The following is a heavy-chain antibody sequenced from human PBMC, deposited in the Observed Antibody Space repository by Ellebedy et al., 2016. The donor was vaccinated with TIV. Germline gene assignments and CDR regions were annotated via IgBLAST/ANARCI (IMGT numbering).Heavy chain of an antibody. V-gene: IGHV1-69*13. Sequence: ASVKVSXXASGGTFSSYAISWVRQAPGQGLEWMGGIIPIFGTANYAQKSQGRVTITADESTSTAYMELSSLRSEDTAVYYCARAGYYGDYVRNYYYYMDVWGKGTTVTVSS. D-gene: IGHD4-17*01. CDR1: GGTFSSYA. CDR2: IIPIFGTA. CDR3: ARAGYYGDYVRNYYYYMDV. J-gene: IGHJ6*03.